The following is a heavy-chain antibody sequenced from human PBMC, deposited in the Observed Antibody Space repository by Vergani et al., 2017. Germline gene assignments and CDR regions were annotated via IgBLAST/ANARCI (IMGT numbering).Heavy chain of an antibody. CDR3: AGDLRLLYNRFDP. CDR1: GFTFNQYG. V-gene: IGHV3-33*01. CDR2: IWYDGNNK. Sequence: QVQLVESGGGVVQPGRSLRLSCAASGFTFNQYGMHWVRQAPGKGLEWVAVIWYDGNNKQYADAVKGRFTISRDNSKCTMYLQMNSLRDEDTGVYYCAGDLRLLYNRFDPWGQGTLVTVSS. J-gene: IGHJ5*02. D-gene: IGHD1-14*01.